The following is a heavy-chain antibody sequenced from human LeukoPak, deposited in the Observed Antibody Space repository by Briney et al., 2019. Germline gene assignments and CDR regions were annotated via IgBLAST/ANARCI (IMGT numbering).Heavy chain of an antibody. Sequence: KPSETLSLTCAVYGGSFSGYYWSWIRQPPGKGLEWIGYIYYSGSTNYNPSLKSRVTISVDTSKNQFSLKLSSVTATDTAVYYCARGSGGSSWKTFDYWGQGTLVTVSS. V-gene: IGHV4-59*01. CDR1: GGSFSGYY. J-gene: IGHJ4*02. D-gene: IGHD6-13*01. CDR2: IYYSGST. CDR3: ARGSGGSSWKTFDY.